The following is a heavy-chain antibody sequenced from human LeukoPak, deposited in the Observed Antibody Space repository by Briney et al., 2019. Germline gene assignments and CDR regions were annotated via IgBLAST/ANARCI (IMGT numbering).Heavy chain of an antibody. CDR1: GXTFSSSV. J-gene: IGHJ4*02. CDR2: ISSDGNNK. CDR3: AKVRVYYDFWSGLDY. Sequence: PGRSLRLSCAASGXTFSSSVVHWVRQAPGKGLKWVAGISSDGNNKYYVDSVKGRFTISRDNSKNTLYLQMNSLRAEDTAVHYCAKVRVYYDFWSGLDYWGQGTLVTVSS. V-gene: IGHV3-30*18. D-gene: IGHD3-3*01.